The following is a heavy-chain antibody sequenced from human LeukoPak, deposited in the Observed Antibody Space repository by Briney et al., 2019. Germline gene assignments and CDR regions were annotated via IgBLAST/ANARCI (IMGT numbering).Heavy chain of an antibody. CDR2: IKQDGSEK. J-gene: IGHJ6*02. CDR3: ASDGSGTYGHYYYGMDV. CDR1: GFTFSSYW. D-gene: IGHD1-26*01. V-gene: IGHV3-7*01. Sequence: PGGSLRLSCAASGFTFSSYWMSWVRQAPGKGLEWVANIKQDGSEKYYVDSVKGRFTISRDNAKNSLYLQMNSLRAEDTALYYCASDGSGTYGHYYYGMDVWGQGTTVTVSS.